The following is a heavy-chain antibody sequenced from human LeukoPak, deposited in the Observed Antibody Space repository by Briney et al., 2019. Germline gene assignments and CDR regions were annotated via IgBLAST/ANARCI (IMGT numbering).Heavy chain of an antibody. Sequence: GGSLRLSCAASGFTFSSYAMSWVRQAPGKGLEWVSAISGSGGSTYYADSVKGRITISRDNSKNTLYLQMSSLRAEDTAVYYCAKGTEPSDYGAHFDYWGQGTLVTVSS. V-gene: IGHV3-23*01. CDR1: GFTFSSYA. D-gene: IGHD4-17*01. CDR3: AKGTEPSDYGAHFDY. J-gene: IGHJ4*02. CDR2: ISGSGGST.